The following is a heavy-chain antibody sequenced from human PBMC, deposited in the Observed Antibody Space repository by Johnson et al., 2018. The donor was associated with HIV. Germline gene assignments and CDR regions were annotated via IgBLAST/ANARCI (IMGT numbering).Heavy chain of an antibody. J-gene: IGHJ3*02. Sequence: VQLVESGGGLVQPGGSLRLSCAASGFTFSSYDMHWVRQATGKGLEWVSAIGTAGDTYYPGSVKGRFTISRDNAKNSLYLQMNSLRAEDTALYYCCRGLWLYTNFAFDIWCQGTVVTVSS. CDR3: CRGLWLYTNFAFDI. V-gene: IGHV3-13*01. D-gene: IGHD3-10*01. CDR1: GFTFSSYD. CDR2: IGTAGDT.